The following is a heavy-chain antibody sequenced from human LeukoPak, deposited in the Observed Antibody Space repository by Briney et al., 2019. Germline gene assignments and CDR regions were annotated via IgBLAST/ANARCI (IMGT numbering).Heavy chain of an antibody. Sequence: SETLSLTCTVSGASINLDSYYWGWFRQPPGKGPEWIGSIYYSGATHYNPSIQSRVTISLDTSKNHFSLQLHSVTAADTATYYCAKVQLRYFFYMDVWSKETTVTVSS. J-gene: IGHJ6*03. CDR2: IYYSGAT. CDR1: GASINLDSYY. V-gene: IGHV4-39*07. D-gene: IGHD2-15*01. CDR3: AKVQLRYFFYMDV.